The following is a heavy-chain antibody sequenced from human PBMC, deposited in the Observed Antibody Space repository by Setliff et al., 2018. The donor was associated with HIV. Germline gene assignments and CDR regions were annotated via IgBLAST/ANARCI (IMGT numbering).Heavy chain of an antibody. D-gene: IGHD3-22*01. Sequence: GESLKISCRVSGYSFTSYWIAWVRQMPGRGLEWMGNIYPGDSETRYSPSFVGQVTFSVDKSVNTAYLQRRSLKASDTAMYYCARGGLYDSGGYYPPPAGRIDSWGPGTLVAVSS. V-gene: IGHV5-51*01. J-gene: IGHJ4*02. CDR2: IYPGDSET. CDR3: ARGGLYDSGGYYPPPAGRIDS. CDR1: GYSFTSYW.